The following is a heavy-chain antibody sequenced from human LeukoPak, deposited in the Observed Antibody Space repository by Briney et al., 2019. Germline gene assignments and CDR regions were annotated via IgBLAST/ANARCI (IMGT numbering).Heavy chain of an antibody. CDR2: IYYSGST. CDR3: ARDDCSSTSCYKGFDP. Sequence: PSETLSLTCTVSGGSISSYYWSWIRQPPGKGLEWIGYIYYSGSTNYNPSLKSRVTISVDTSKNQFSLKLSSVTAADTAVYYCARDDCSSTSCYKGFDPWGQGTLVTVSS. J-gene: IGHJ5*02. D-gene: IGHD2-2*02. CDR1: GGSISSYY. V-gene: IGHV4-59*12.